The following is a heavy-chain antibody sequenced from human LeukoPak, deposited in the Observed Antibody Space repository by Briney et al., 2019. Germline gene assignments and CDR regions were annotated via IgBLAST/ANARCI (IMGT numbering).Heavy chain of an antibody. Sequence: ASVKVSCKASGYTFTGYYMHWVRQAPGQGLEWMGWINPNSGGTNYAQKFQGRVTMTRDTSISTAYMELSRLRPDDTAVYYCARSGREGIAAAGTSSWFDPWGQGTLVTVSS. CDR1: GYTFTGYY. CDR3: ARSGREGIAAAGTSSWFDP. CDR2: INPNSGGT. J-gene: IGHJ5*02. D-gene: IGHD6-13*01. V-gene: IGHV1-2*02.